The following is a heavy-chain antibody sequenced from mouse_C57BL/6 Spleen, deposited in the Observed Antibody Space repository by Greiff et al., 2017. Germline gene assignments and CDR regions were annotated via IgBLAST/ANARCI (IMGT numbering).Heavy chain of an antibody. D-gene: IGHD3-2*02. CDR2: IHPNSGST. V-gene: IGHV1-64*01. J-gene: IGHJ4*01. Sequence: VQLQQPGAELVKPGASVKLSCKASGYTFTSYWMHWVKQRPGQGLEWIGMIHPNSGSTNYNEKFKSKATLTVDKSSSTAYMQLSSLTSEDSAVYYCARSGDSSGYGAMDDWGQGTSVTVSS. CDR1: GYTFTSYW. CDR3: ARSGDSSGYGAMDD.